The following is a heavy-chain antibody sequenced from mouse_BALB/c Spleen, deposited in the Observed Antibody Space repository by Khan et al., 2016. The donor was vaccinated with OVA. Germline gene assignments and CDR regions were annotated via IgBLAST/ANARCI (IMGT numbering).Heavy chain of an antibody. J-gene: IGHJ3*01. CDR2: IDPANGDT. D-gene: IGHD2-1*01. Sequence: EVQLQQSGAELVKPGASVKLSCTASGFNIKDTYIHWVKHRPEQGTEWIGWIDPANGDTNNDPNFQGTAPITADTSSHTAYLHLTILTSEDTSVYYCATLYVNPFADWGQGTLVTVSA. CDR3: ATLYVNPFAD. V-gene: IGHV14-3*02. CDR1: GFNIKDTY.